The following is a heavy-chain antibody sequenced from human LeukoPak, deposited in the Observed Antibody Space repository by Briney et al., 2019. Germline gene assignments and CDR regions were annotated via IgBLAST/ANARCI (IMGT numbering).Heavy chain of an antibody. Sequence: PGGSLRLSSAASGFTFSSYWMSWVRQAPGKGVEWVANIKQDGSEKYYVDSVKGRLTISRDNAKNSLYLQMNSLRAEDTAVYYCARDTRITMIVVVSALDYWGQGTLVTVSS. V-gene: IGHV3-7*01. CDR1: GFTFSSYW. CDR3: ARDTRITMIVVVSALDY. CDR2: IKQDGSEK. D-gene: IGHD3-22*01. J-gene: IGHJ4*02.